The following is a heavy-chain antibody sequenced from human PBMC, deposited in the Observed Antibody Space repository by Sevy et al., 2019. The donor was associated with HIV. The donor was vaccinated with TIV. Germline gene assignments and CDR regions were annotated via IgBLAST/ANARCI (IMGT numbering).Heavy chain of an antibody. Sequence: GGSLRLSCAASGFTFSAYWMNWVRQAPGKGLEWVANIKSDGSDKHYVDSVEGRFTISRENAKNSLYLQMNSLGVEETAVYYCAQETVGRFDSWGQGTLVTVSS. V-gene: IGHV3-7*01. J-gene: IGHJ4*02. D-gene: IGHD3-16*01. CDR3: AQETVGRFDS. CDR1: GFTFSAYW. CDR2: IKSDGSDK.